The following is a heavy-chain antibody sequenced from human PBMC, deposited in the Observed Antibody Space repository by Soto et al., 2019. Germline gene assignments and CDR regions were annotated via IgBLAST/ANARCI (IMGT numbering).Heavy chain of an antibody. J-gene: IGHJ6*02. CDR1: GFTFSTYS. V-gene: IGHV3-48*01. Sequence: EVQLVESGGGLVQPGGSLRLSCAASGFTFSTYSMNWVRQAPGKGLEWISYITTSSSTIYYADSVKGRFTISRDNAKTSLYLQMNSLRVEEPAVYYCARRAVWGQGTTVTVS. CDR2: ITTSSSTI. CDR3: ARRAV.